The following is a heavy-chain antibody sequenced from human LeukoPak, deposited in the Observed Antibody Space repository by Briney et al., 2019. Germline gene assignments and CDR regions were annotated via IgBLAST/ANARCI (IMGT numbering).Heavy chain of an antibody. V-gene: IGHV4-31*03. CDR1: GGSISSGGYY. CDR2: IYYSGST. J-gene: IGHJ3*02. Sequence: SETLSLTCTVSGGSISSGGYYWSWIRQHPGKGLEWIGYIYYSGSTYYNPSLKSRVTISVDTSKNQFSLKLSSVTAADTAVYYCALTGTTLVGAFGIWGQGTMVTVSS. D-gene: IGHD1-20*01. CDR3: ALTGTTLVGAFGI.